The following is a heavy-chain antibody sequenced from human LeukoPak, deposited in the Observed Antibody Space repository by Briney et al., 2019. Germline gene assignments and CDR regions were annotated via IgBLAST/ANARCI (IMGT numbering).Heavy chain of an antibody. V-gene: IGHV4-61*02. D-gene: IGHD2-15*01. CDR2: IYTSGNT. CDR3: ARELVAASHFFDY. CDR1: GGSISGGSYY. Sequence: PSETLSLTCTVSGGSISGGSYYWSWIRQPAGKGLEWIGRIYTSGNTNYTPSLKSRVTISVDTSTNQFSLKLSSVTATDTAVYYCARELVAASHFFDYWGQGTLVTVSS. J-gene: IGHJ4*02.